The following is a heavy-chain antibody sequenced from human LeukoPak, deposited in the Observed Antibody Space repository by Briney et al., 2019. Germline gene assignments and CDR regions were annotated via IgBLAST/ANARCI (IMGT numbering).Heavy chain of an antibody. J-gene: IGHJ4*02. CDR3: AKSVQTLTGGRYYYGSGSYPKPFDY. CDR2: ISGSGGST. CDR1: GFTFSSYA. V-gene: IGHV3-23*01. Sequence: QPGGSLRLSCAASGFTFSSYAMSWVRQAPGKGLEWVSAISGSGGSTYYADSVKGRFTISRDNSKNTLYLQMNSLRAEDTAVYYCAKSVQTLTGGRYYYGSGSYPKPFDYWGQGTLVTVSS. D-gene: IGHD3-10*01.